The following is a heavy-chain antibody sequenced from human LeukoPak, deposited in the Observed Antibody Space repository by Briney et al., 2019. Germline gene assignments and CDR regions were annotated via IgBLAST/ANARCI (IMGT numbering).Heavy chain of an antibody. V-gene: IGHV3-7*01. CDR2: IKKDGTEK. Sequence: GGSLRLSCAASGFTFSSYWMSWVRQAPGKGLEWVANIKKDGTEKYYVDSVKGRFTISRDNAKNSLYLQMNSLRVEDTAVYYCAKLAKYFYGWETYYFFEHWGQGTPVTASS. J-gene: IGHJ4*02. CDR1: GFTFSSYW. CDR3: AKLAKYFYGWETYYFFEH. D-gene: IGHD3-10*01.